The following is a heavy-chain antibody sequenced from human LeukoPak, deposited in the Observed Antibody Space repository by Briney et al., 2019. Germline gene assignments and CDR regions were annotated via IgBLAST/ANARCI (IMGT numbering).Heavy chain of an antibody. V-gene: IGHV1-69*05. CDR2: IIPIFGTA. CDR3: ARSGIPEAITMVRGSRGYYYMDV. J-gene: IGHJ6*03. Sequence: GASVKVSCKASGGTCSSYAISWVRQAPGQGLEWMGGIIPIFGTANYAQKFQGRVTITTDESTSTAYMELSSLRSEDTAVYYCARSGIPEAITMVRGSRGYYYMDVWGKGTTVTVSS. CDR1: GGTCSSYA. D-gene: IGHD3-10*01.